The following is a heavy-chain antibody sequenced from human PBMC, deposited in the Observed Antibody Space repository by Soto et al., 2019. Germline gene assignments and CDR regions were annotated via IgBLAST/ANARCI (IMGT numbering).Heavy chain of an antibody. J-gene: IGHJ6*02. Sequence: PGGSLRLSCADSGFTFSSYDMNWVRQAPGKGLEWVSYISSSGRAIYYADSVKGRFTISRDNDKNSLYLQMNSLRAEDTAVYYCARDRYLYGMDVWGQGTTVTVSS. D-gene: IGHD3-16*02. CDR2: ISSSGRAI. CDR3: ARDRYLYGMDV. V-gene: IGHV3-48*03. CDR1: GFTFSSYD.